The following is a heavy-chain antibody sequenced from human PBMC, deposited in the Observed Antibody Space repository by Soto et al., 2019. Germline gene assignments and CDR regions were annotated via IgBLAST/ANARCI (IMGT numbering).Heavy chain of an antibody. CDR1: GYTFINYG. J-gene: IGHJ6*03. CDR2: ISTYNGNT. D-gene: IGHD5-12*01. V-gene: IGHV1-18*01. CDR3: GRVEEGWLRLTYHNYNRDV. Sequence: QVQLVQSGAEVKKPGASVKVSCKASGYTFINYGISWVRQAPGQGLEWMGWISTYNGNTNYAQKLQGRVTMTTETPTSTANRELRALISDNPAVYYWGRVEEGWLRLTYHNYNRDVWGKGPTVP.